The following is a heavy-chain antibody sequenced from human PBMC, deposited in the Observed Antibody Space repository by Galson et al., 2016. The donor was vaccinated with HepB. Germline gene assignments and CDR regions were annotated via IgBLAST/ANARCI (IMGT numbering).Heavy chain of an antibody. CDR1: GFTFSNYV. CDR2: IPHDATKT. Sequence: SLRLSCAASGFTFSNYVMHWVRQAPGKGLEWLAVIPHDATKTYHADSVGGRFTISRDNSKNTLYLQMSSLTPDDTAVYYCAKRFSDSNGESPLDAFDVWGQGTLATVSS. CDR3: AKRFSDSNGESPLDAFDV. J-gene: IGHJ3*01. V-gene: IGHV3-30*18. D-gene: IGHD1-1*01.